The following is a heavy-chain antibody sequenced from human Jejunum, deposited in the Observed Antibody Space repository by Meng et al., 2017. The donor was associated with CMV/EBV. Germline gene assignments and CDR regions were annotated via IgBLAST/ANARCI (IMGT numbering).Heavy chain of an antibody. D-gene: IGHD6-19*01. CDR2: INPSTGGT. V-gene: IGHV1-2*02. CDR3: ARERALPVAGESIPDY. Sequence: GYTFTDYYIHWVRQAPGQGLEWMGWINPSTGGTFYAQKFQGRVTMTRDTSISTAYMEVTSLRSDDTAVYFCARERALPVAGESIPDYWGQGTLVTVSS. J-gene: IGHJ4*02. CDR1: GYTFTDYY.